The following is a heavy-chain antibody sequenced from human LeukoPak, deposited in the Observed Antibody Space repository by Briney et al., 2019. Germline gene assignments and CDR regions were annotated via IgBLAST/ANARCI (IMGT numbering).Heavy chain of an antibody. Sequence: PERSLRLSCAASGFTFTIAWMTWVRQAPGKGLEWVGRIKSKTDGGTADYAASVKGRFTISRDDSKNTLYLQMNSLKSEDTAVYYCTTVVMVRGVIPSWGQGTLVTVSS. D-gene: IGHD3-10*01. J-gene: IGHJ5*02. CDR1: GFTFTIAW. V-gene: IGHV3-15*01. CDR3: TTVVMVRGVIPS. CDR2: IKSKTDGGTA.